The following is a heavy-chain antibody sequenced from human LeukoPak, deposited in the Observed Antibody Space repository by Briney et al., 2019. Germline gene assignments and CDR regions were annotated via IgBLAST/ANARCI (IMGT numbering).Heavy chain of an antibody. Sequence: GGSLRLSCAASGFTFSSHWMSWVRQAPGKGLEWVANIKQDGSEKYYVDSVKGRFTISRDNAKNSLHLQMNSLRAEDTAVYYCARDMYFHMPWGQGTLVTVPS. CDR1: GFTFSSHW. CDR2: IKQDGSEK. J-gene: IGHJ5*02. CDR3: ARDMYFHMP. V-gene: IGHV3-7*01. D-gene: IGHD3-9*01.